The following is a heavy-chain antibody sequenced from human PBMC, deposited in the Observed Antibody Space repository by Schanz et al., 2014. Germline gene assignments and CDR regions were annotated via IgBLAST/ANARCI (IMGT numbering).Heavy chain of an antibody. J-gene: IGHJ6*02. V-gene: IGHV3-23*01. CDR1: GFTFSSYA. CDR3: AKHLYQYNYYGMDV. CDR2: ISGSGGST. D-gene: IGHD2-2*02. Sequence: ESGGGLVQPGGSLRLSCVASGFTFSSYAMHWVRQAPGKGLEWVAGISGSGGSTDYADSVKGRFTISRDNSKNTLSLQLNSLRADDTAVYYCAKHLYQYNYYGMDVWGQGTTVTVSS.